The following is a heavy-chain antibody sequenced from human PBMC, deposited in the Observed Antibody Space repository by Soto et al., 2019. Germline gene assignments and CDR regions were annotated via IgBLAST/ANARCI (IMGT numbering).Heavy chain of an antibody. J-gene: IGHJ4*02. CDR3: ARDKEYSSSETFNFDY. D-gene: IGHD6-6*01. V-gene: IGHV1-69*01. CDR1: GCTFSSYA. Sequence: QVQLVQSGAEVKKPGSSVKVSCKASGCTFSSYAISWVRQAPGQGLEWMGGIIPIFGTANYAQKFQGRVTITADESTSTAYMELSRLRSEDTAVYYCARDKEYSSSETFNFDYWGQGTLVTVSS. CDR2: IIPIFGTA.